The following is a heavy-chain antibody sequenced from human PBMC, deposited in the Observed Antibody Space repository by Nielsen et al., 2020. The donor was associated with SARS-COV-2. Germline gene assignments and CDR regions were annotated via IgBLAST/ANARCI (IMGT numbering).Heavy chain of an antibody. CDR1: GGSISGSTFY. D-gene: IGHD2-2*01. CDR3: AREDSSSCHDS. J-gene: IGHJ4*02. V-gene: IGHV4-39*02. CDR2: IYYTGST. Sequence: SETLSLTCTVSGGSISGSTFYWGWVRQPPGKGLEWIAAIYYTGSTYYTPSLKSRVTISVDTSKNQYSLKLSSVTAADTAVYYCAREDSSSCHDSWGQRTLVTVSS.